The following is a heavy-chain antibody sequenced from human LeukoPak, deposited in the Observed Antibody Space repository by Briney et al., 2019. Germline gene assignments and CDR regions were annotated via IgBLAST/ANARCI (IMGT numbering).Heavy chain of an antibody. D-gene: IGHD6-13*01. CDR3: ARDGDLAAANRGRYGPRYFDY. V-gene: IGHV3-30*02. CDR1: GFTFSSYG. J-gene: IGHJ4*02. Sequence: GGSLRLSCAASGFTFSSYGMHWVRQAPGKGLEWVAFIRYDGSNKYYADSVKGRFTISRDNSKNTLYLQMNSLRAEDTAVYYCARDGDLAAANRGRYGPRYFDYWGQGILVTVSS. CDR2: IRYDGSNK.